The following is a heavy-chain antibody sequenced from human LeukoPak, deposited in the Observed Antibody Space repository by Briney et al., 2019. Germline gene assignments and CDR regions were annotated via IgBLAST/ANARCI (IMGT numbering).Heavy chain of an antibody. D-gene: IGHD4-17*01. CDR3: ARDLTYGLDY. Sequence: PGGSLRLSCAASGFPFSTYWMHWVRQAPGKGLVWVSRIKSDGSSPTYADSVKGRFTISRDNAKSTLYLEMNSLRAEDTAVYYCARDLTYGLDYWGQGTLVTVSS. CDR1: GFPFSTYW. CDR2: IKSDGSSP. J-gene: IGHJ4*02. V-gene: IGHV3-74*01.